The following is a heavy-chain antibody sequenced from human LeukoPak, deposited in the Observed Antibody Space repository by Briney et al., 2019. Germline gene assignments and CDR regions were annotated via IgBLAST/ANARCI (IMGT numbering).Heavy chain of an antibody. CDR2: IYYSGST. CDR1: GGSISSSSYY. CDR3: ARARSGYDYLGY. Sequence: PSETLSLTCTVSGGSISSSSYYWGWIRQPPGKGLEWIGSIYYSGSTYYNPSLKSRVTISVDTSKNQFSLKLSSVTAADTAVYYCARARSGYDYLGYWGQGTLVTVSS. J-gene: IGHJ4*02. V-gene: IGHV4-39*07. D-gene: IGHD5-12*01.